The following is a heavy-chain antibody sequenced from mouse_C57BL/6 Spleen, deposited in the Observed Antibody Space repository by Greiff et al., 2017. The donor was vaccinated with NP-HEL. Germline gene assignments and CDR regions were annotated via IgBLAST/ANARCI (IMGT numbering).Heavy chain of an antibody. J-gene: IGHJ3*01. V-gene: IGHV5-4*01. Sequence: DVQLVESGGGLVKPGGSLKLSCAASGFTFSSYAMSWVRQTPEKRLEWVATISDGGSYTYYPDNVKGRFTISRDNAKNNLYLQMSHLKSEDTAMYYCARENATKTVFAYWGQVTMVTVSA. D-gene: IGHD1-3*01. CDR2: ISDGGSYT. CDR1: GFTFSSYA. CDR3: ARENATKTVFAY.